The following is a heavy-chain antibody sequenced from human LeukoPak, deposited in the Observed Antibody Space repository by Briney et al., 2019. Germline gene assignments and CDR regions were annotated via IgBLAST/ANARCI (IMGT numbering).Heavy chain of an antibody. CDR1: GFTFDDHG. D-gene: IGHD1-14*01. J-gene: IGHJ4*02. CDR3: ARGTLNIPGEHGAFDY. CDR2: IKWDGGRT. V-gene: IGHV3-20*04. Sequence: GGSLRLSCAASGFTFDDHGMSWVRQAPGKGLEWVSGIKWDGGRTGYADSVKGRFTISRDNAKNSLYLQMNSLRAEDTAVYYCARGTLNIPGEHGAFDYWGQGTLVTVSS.